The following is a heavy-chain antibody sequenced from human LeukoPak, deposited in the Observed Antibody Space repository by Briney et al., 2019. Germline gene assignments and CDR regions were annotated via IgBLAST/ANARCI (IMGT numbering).Heavy chain of an antibody. V-gene: IGHV3-21*01. CDR2: ISSSSSYI. D-gene: IGHD3-16*01. CDR1: GLTFSSYS. CDR3: AREGELGYYFDY. Sequence: GGSLRLSCAASGLTFSSYSMNWVRQAPGKGLEWVSSISSSSSYIYYADSVKGRFTISRDNAKNSLYLQMNSLRAEDTAVYYCAREGELGYYFDYWGQGTLVTVSS. J-gene: IGHJ4*02.